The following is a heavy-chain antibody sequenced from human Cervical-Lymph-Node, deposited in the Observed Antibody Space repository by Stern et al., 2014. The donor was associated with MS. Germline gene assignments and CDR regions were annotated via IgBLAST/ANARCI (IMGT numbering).Heavy chain of an antibody. CDR1: GYTLTELS. J-gene: IGHJ4*02. CDR3: ATGNYFGSGTYSLYYFDY. V-gene: IGHV1-24*01. D-gene: IGHD3-10*01. Sequence: QVQLVQSGAGVKEPGASVKVSCKVSGYTLTELSVHWVRQAPGKGLECMGGFDPEDGDTFYAQNFQGRVTMTEDTSTDTAYMELSSLTSEDTAVYYCATGNYFGSGTYSLYYFDYWGQGTLVTVSS. CDR2: FDPEDGDT.